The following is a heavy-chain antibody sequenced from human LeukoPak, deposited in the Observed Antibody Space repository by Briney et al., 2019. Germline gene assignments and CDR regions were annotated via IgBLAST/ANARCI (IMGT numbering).Heavy chain of an antibody. CDR2: ISGSGST. CDR1: GFTFRTYG. V-gene: IGHV3-23*01. J-gene: IGHJ6*03. CDR3: ARDPYSGSYGADYYYYMDV. D-gene: IGHD1-26*01. Sequence: GGSLRLSCAASGFTFRTYGMNWVRQAPGKGLEWVSVISGSGSTYYADSVKGRFTISRDNSKNTLYLQMNSLRAEDTAVYYCARDPYSGSYGADYYYYMDVWGKGTTVTISS.